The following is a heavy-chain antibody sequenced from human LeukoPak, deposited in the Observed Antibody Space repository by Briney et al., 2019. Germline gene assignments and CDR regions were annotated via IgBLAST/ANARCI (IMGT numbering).Heavy chain of an antibody. Sequence: GGSLRLSCAASGFTFSSYAMSWVRQAPGKGLAWVSTISGGSGSTYCADSVKGRFTISRDNSKNTLYLQMNSLRAEDTAVYYCARQYYDFWSAQDGMDVWGQGTTVTVSS. J-gene: IGHJ6*02. CDR1: GFTFSSYA. CDR2: ISGGSGST. V-gene: IGHV3-23*01. CDR3: ARQYYDFWSAQDGMDV. D-gene: IGHD3-3*01.